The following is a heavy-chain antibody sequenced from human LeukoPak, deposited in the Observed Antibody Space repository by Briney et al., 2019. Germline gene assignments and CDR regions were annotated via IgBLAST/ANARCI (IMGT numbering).Heavy chain of an antibody. CDR2: MNPNSGNT. D-gene: IGHD3-10*01. CDR3: ARDKAGSGIDY. V-gene: IGHV1-8*01. Sequence: GASVKVSCKASGYTFTSYDINWVRQATGQGLEWMGWMNPNSGNTGYAQKFQGRVTMTRDTSISTAYMELSSLKSDDTAVYYCARDKAGSGIDYWGQGTLVTVSS. CDR1: GYTFTSYD. J-gene: IGHJ4*02.